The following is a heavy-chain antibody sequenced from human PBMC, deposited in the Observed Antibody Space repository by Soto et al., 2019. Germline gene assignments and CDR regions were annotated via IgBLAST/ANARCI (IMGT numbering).Heavy chain of an antibody. CDR2: IIPIFGTA. D-gene: IGHD1-7*01. CDR3: ARGGPLELHPDYYYYGMDV. J-gene: IGHJ6*02. V-gene: IGHV1-69*05. Sequence: GASVKVSCKASGGTFSSYAISWVRRAPGQGLEWMGGIIPIFGTANYAQKFQGRVTMTTDTSTSTAYMELRSLRSGDTAVYYCARGGPLELHPDYYYYGMDVWGQGTTVTVSS. CDR1: GGTFSSYA.